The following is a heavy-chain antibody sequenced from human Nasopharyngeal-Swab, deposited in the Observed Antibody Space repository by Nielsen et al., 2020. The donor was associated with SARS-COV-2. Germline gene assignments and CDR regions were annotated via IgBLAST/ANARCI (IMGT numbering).Heavy chain of an antibody. CDR2: INHSGST. D-gene: IGHD3-10*01. J-gene: IGHJ5*02. V-gene: IGHV4-34*01. CDR1: GGSFSGYS. CDR3: ARARRPSSMVRHRLNWFDP. Sequence: SETLSLTCAVYGGSFSGYSWSWIRQPPGKGLEWIGEINHSGSTNYNPSLKSRVTISVDTSKNQFSLKLSSVSVADTAVYYCARARRPSSMVRHRLNWFDPWGQGTLVTDSS.